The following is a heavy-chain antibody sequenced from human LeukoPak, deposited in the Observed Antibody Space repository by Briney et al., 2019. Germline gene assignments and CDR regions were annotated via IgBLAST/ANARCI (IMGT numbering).Heavy chain of an antibody. CDR2: ISYDGSNK. CDR3: ARSPITNIWYYFDY. V-gene: IGHV3-30*03. D-gene: IGHD2-8*02. J-gene: IGHJ4*02. Sequence: GRSLRLSCAASGFTFSSYGMHWVRQAPGKGLEWVAVISYDGSNKYYADSVKGRFTISRDNSKNTLYLQMNSLRAEDTAVYYCARSPITNIWYYFDYWGQGTLVTVSS. CDR1: GFTFSSYG.